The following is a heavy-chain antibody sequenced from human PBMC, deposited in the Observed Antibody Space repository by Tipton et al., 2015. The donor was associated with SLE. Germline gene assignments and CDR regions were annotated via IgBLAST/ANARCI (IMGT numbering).Heavy chain of an antibody. D-gene: IGHD7-27*01. CDR2: ISYDGSNK. CDR3: ARAPRLTGDPDYYYYMDV. J-gene: IGHJ6*03. V-gene: IGHV3-30*04. CDR1: GFTFSSYA. Sequence: SLRLSCAASGFTFSSYAMHWVHQAPGKGLEWVAVISYDGSNKYYADSVKGRFTISRDNSKNTLYLQMNSLRAEDTAVYYCARAPRLTGDPDYYYYMDVWGKGTTVTVSS.